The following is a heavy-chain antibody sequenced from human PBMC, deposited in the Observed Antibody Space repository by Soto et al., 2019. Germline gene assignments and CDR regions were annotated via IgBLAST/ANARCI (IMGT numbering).Heavy chain of an antibody. V-gene: IGHV3-23*01. Sequence: EVQILESGGGMVQPGGSLRLSCAGSGFMFSSFAMTWVRQAPGKGLEWVSTTRSNGENTYYADSVKGRFTVSRDNSKNTLFLEMSSLRAEESAIYYCAKDSKSVSVSAARVYGMDVWGQGTTVTVSS. J-gene: IGHJ6*02. CDR3: AKDSKSVSVSAARVYGMDV. D-gene: IGHD2-2*01. CDR2: TRSNGENT. CDR1: GFMFSSFA.